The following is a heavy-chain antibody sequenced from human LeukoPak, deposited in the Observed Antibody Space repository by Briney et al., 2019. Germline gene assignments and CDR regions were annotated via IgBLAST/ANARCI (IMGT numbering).Heavy chain of an antibody. J-gene: IGHJ4*02. CDR3: AREPVTTSFDY. Sequence: ASSKDSCKAFGYTFNGFYMHWVRQAPGQGLEWMGCINPNSGGTNYAQKFQGRVTMTRDTSISTAYMELSRLRSDDTAVYFCAREPVTTSFDYWGQGTLVTVSS. V-gene: IGHV1-2*02. CDR2: INPNSGGT. D-gene: IGHD4-17*01. CDR1: GYTFNGFY.